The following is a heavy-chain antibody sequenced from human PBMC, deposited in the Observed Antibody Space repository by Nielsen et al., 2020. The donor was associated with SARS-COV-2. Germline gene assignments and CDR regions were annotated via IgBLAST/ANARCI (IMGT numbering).Heavy chain of an antibody. CDR1: GFTFSRYP. Sequence: GESPKISCAGSGFTFSRYPMSWVRQAPGQGLHWVSAISGNGGSTYYADSVKGRFTISRDNSKNTLYLQMNSLRAEDTAVYYCAKVPNYDILTGYYLDYYYYGMDVWGQGTTVTVSS. D-gene: IGHD3-9*01. J-gene: IGHJ6*02. V-gene: IGHV3-23*01. CDR2: ISGNGGST. CDR3: AKVPNYDILTGYYLDYYYYGMDV.